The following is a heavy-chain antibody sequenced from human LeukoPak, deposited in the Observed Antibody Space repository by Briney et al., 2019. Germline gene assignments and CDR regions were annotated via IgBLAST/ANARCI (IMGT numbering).Heavy chain of an antibody. D-gene: IGHD3-3*01. CDR3: ARVEILWSGYTYYFDY. CDR1: GGTFSSYA. CDR2: IIPILGIA. V-gene: IGHV1-69*04. J-gene: IGHJ4*02. Sequence: SVKVSCKASGGTFSSYAISWVRQAPGQGLEWMGRIIPILGIANYAQKLQGRVTMTTDTSTSTAYMELRSLRSDDTAVYYCARVEILWSGYTYYFDYWGQGTLVTVSS.